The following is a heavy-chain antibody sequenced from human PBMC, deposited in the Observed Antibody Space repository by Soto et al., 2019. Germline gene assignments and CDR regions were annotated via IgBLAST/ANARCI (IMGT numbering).Heavy chain of an antibody. CDR2: IYYSGST. D-gene: IGHD2-2*01. J-gene: IGHJ6*03. Sequence: SETLSLTCTVSGGSISSYYWSWIRQPPGKGLEWIGYIYYSGSTNYNPSLKGRFTISRDNSKNTLYLQMNSLRAEDTAVYYCAREANCSSTSCYYYYYMDVWGKGTTVTVSS. CDR1: GGSISSYY. CDR3: AREANCSSTSCYYYYYMDV. V-gene: IGHV4-59*12.